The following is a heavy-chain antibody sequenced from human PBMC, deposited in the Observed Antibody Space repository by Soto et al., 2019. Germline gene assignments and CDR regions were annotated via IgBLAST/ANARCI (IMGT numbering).Heavy chain of an antibody. D-gene: IGHD1-26*01. CDR1: GGTFSSYA. Sequence: SVKVSCKASGGTFSSYAISWVRQAPGQGLEWMGGIIPIFGTANYAQKFQGRVTITADESTSTAYMELSSLRSEDTAVYYCARVIRGSYHGGWYYYGMDVWGQGTTVTVSS. CDR2: IIPIFGTA. J-gene: IGHJ6*02. CDR3: ARVIRGSYHGGWYYYGMDV. V-gene: IGHV1-69*13.